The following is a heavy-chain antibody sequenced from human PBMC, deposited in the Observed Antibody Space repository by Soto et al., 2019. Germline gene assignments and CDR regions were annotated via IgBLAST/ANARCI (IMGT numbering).Heavy chain of an antibody. CDR1: GYTLTELS. CDR3: ATSAAAAPRGYVDNWFDP. CDR2: FDPEDGET. J-gene: IGHJ5*02. V-gene: IGHV1-24*01. Sequence: QVQLVQSGAEVKKPGASVKVSCKVSGYTLTELSMHWVRQAPGKGLEWMGGFDPEDGETIYAQKFQGRVTMTEDTSTDTAYMELSSLRSEDTAVYYCATSAAAAPRGYVDNWFDPWGQGTMVTVSS. D-gene: IGHD6-13*01.